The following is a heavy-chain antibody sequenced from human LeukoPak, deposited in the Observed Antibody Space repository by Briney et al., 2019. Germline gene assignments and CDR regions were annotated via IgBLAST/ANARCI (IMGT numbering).Heavy chain of an antibody. Sequence: ASVKVSCKASGYTFINYDISWVRQAPGQGLEWMGWISAYNGNTKYAQKFQGRVTMTRDTSTSTVYMELSSLRSEDTAVYYCARAAIHYDSSGLDYWGQGTLVTVSS. CDR1: GYTFINYD. J-gene: IGHJ4*02. CDR2: ISAYNGNT. V-gene: IGHV1-18*01. CDR3: ARAAIHYDSSGLDY. D-gene: IGHD3-22*01.